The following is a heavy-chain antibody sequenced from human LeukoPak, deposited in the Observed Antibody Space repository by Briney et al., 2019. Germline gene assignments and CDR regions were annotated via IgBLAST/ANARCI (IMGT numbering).Heavy chain of an antibody. V-gene: IGHV3-7*01. Sequence: GGSLRLSCAASGFTFSSYWMSWVRQAPGKGLEWVANIKQDGSEKYYVDSVKGRFTISRDNAKNALYLQMNSLRAEDTAVYYCPITWVPSYLDYCAPSTLITVTS. CDR1: GFTFSSYW. CDR3: PITWVPSYLDY. CDR2: IKQDGSEK. J-gene: IGHJ4*02. D-gene: IGHD1-1*01.